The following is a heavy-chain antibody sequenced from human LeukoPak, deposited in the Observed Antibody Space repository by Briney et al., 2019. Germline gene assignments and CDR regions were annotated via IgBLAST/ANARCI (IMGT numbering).Heavy chain of an antibody. CDR3: ARDRPGEVNAFDI. CDR1: GGTFSTYA. CDR2: IIPIFGTA. V-gene: IGHV1-69*13. J-gene: IGHJ3*02. Sequence: SVKVSCKASGGTFSTYAISWVRQAPGQGLEWMGGIIPIFGTANYAQKFQGRVTITADESTSTAYMELSSLRSEDTAVYYCARDRPGEVNAFDIWGQGTMVTVSS. D-gene: IGHD7-27*01.